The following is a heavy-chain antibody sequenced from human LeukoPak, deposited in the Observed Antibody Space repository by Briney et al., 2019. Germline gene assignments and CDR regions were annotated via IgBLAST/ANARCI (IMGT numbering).Heavy chain of an antibody. J-gene: IGHJ5*02. D-gene: IGHD2-2*01. V-gene: IGHV4-34*01. CDR1: GGSFSGYY. CDR3: ARDLRYCSSTSCSNWFDP. CDR2: INHSGST. Sequence: SETLSLTCGVYGGSFSGYYWSWIRQPPGKGLEWIGQINHSGSTNYNPSLKSRVTISVDTSKNQFSLKLSSVTAADTAVYYCARDLRYCSSTSCSNWFDPWGQGTLVTVSS.